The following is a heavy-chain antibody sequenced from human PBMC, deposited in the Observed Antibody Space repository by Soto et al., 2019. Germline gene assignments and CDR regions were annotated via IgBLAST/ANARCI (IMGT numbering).Heavy chain of an antibody. CDR3: AREPYYYDSSGYYYAYFDY. V-gene: IGHV4-31*03. CDR1: GGSISSGGYY. J-gene: IGHJ4*02. CDR2: IYYSGST. Sequence: QVQLQESGPGLVKPSQTLSLTCTVSGGSISSGGYYWSWIRQHPGKGLEWIGYIYYSGSTYYNPSXXSRVTIAVDTXXNXFXXKLSSVTAADTAVYYCAREPYYYDSSGYYYAYFDYWGQGTLVTVSS. D-gene: IGHD3-22*01.